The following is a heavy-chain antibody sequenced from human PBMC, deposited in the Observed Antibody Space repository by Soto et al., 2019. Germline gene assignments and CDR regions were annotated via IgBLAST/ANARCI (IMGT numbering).Heavy chain of an antibody. D-gene: IGHD1-26*01. V-gene: IGHV3-9*01. CDR2: LSWNSGSI. Sequence: VQLVESGGGLVQPGRSLRLSCAASGFTFDDYAMHWVRQAPGKGLEWVSGLSWNSGSIDYADSVKGRFTISRDNAKNSLYLQMDSLRPEDTALYYCAKDSGGGGYAFDYWGQGTLVTVSS. CDR3: AKDSGGGGYAFDY. CDR1: GFTFDDYA. J-gene: IGHJ4*02.